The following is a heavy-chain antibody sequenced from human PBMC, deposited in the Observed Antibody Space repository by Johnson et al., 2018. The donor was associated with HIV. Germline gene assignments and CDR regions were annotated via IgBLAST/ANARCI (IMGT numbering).Heavy chain of an antibody. J-gene: IGHJ3*02. CDR3: AKCGDADAFDI. Sequence: QVQLVESGGGVVQPGRSLRLSCAASGITFSSYAMHWVRQAPGKGLEWVAVISYDGSNKYYADSVKGRFTISRDNSKNTLYLQMNSLRPADTAVYYCAKCGDADAFDIWGQGTMVTVSS. D-gene: IGHD3-10*01. CDR2: ISYDGSNK. V-gene: IGHV3-30*04. CDR1: GITFSSYA.